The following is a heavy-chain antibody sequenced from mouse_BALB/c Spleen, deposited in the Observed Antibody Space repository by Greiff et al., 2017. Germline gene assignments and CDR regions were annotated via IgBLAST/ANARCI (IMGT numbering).Heavy chain of an antibody. CDR3: AATMITTFAY. Sequence: DVKLVESGGGLVKPGGSLKLSCAASGFTFSSYAMSWVRQSPEKRLEWVAEISSGGSYTYYPDTVTGRFTISRDNAKNTLYLEMSSLRSEDTAMYYCAATMITTFAYWGQGTLVTVSA. V-gene: IGHV5-9-4*01. CDR2: ISSGGSYT. D-gene: IGHD2-4*01. CDR1: GFTFSSYA. J-gene: IGHJ3*01.